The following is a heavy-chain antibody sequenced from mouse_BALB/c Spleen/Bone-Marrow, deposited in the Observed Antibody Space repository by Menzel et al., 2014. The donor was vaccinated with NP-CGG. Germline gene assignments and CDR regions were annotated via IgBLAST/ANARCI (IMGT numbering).Heavy chain of an antibody. V-gene: IGHV1-52*01. CDR3: ARWGYGSTYYYAMDY. CDR1: GYTFTSNW. Sequence: VQLQQSGAELVRPGASVKLSCKASGYTFTSNWMNWAKQRPEQGLEWIGRIDPYDSETHYNQKFKDKAILTVDKSSSTAYMQLNSLTSEDSAVYYCARWGYGSTYYYAMDYWGQGTSVTVSS. CDR2: IDPYDSET. D-gene: IGHD1-1*01. J-gene: IGHJ4*01.